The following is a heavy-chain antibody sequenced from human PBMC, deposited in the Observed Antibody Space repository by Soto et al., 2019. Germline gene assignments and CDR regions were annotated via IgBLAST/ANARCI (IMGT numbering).Heavy chain of an antibody. V-gene: IGHV4-4*02. CDR2: IYHSGSA. J-gene: IGHJ6*02. D-gene: IGHD4-4*01. Sequence: QVQLQESGPGLVKPSGTLSLTCVVSGGSISTSNWWSWVRQPPGKGLEWIGEIYHSGSANYNPSLTSRATISVDKSKNQFSLKVTSVTAADTAVYYCARKDYTPPYSMDVWGQGTTVTVSS. CDR1: GGSISTSNW. CDR3: ARKDYTPPYSMDV.